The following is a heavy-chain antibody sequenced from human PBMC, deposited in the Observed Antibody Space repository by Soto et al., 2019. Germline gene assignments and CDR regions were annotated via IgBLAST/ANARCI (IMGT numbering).Heavy chain of an antibody. V-gene: IGHV4-34*01. CDR1: GGSFSGYY. CDR2: NNHSGST. D-gene: IGHD1-26*01. J-gene: IGHJ3*02. CDR3: ARGPGSYFAFDI. Sequence: QVQLQQWGAGLLKPSETLSLTCAVYGGSFSGYYWSWIRQPPGKGLEWIGENNHSGSTNYNPSLKSRVTISVDTSKNQFSLKLSSVTAADTAVYYCARGPGSYFAFDIWGQGTMVTVSS.